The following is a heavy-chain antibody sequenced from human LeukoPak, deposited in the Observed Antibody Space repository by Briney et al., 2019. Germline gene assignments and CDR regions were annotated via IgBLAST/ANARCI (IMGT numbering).Heavy chain of an antibody. CDR1: GNTFTNYH. Sequence: ASVKVSCKASGNTFTNYHIHWVRLAPGRGLEWMGAVYTDGGTITNTRSFQDRVTMTRDVSTRTVYMELSSLNSEDTAVYYCATEAPGSYRFDNWGQEILVTVSS. CDR2: VYTDGGTI. D-gene: IGHD3-10*01. CDR3: ATEAPGSYRFDN. V-gene: IGHV1-46*01. J-gene: IGHJ4*02.